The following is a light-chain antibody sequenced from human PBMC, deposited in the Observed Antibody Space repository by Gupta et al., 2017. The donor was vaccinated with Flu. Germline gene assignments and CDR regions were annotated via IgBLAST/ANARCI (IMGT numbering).Light chain of an antibody. CDR3: VVWDGSASADG. CDR2: SND. J-gene: IGLJ1*01. CDR1: SAVIRGNY. Sequence: ITTSSSGTSAVIRGNYAYWSQQHPEPEPKPRSESNDKRPSGAPDRFAGSKSGTKAALAISGLQSEEEADDDCVVWDGSASADGCGAGTQLTVL. V-gene: IGLV1-47*02.